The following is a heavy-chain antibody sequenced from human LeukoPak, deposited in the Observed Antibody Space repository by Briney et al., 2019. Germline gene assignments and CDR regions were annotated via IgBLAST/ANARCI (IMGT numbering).Heavy chain of an antibody. D-gene: IGHD6-13*01. CDR2: INSDGGST. CDR3: ARGGSSWPLPFDY. V-gene: IGHV3-74*01. CDR1: GFTFSSYW. J-gene: IGHJ4*02. Sequence: GGSLRLSCAASGFTFSSYWMRWVRQAPGKGLVWVSRINSDGGSTSYADSVKGRFTISRDNAKNTLYLQMNSLRAEDTAVYYCARGGSSWPLPFDYWGQGTLVTVSS.